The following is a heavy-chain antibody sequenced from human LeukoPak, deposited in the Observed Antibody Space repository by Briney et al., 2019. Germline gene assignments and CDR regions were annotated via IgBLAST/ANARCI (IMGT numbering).Heavy chain of an antibody. CDR3: ARVVPTVVVMGTFDY. CDR2: IYYSGST. CDR1: GGSISSSSFY. V-gene: IGHV4-39*07. Sequence: AETLSLTCTVSGGSISSSSFYWGWIRQPPGKGLEWIGSIYYSGSTYYNPSLKSRVTISVDTSKNQFSLKLSSVSAADTAVDYSARVVPTVVVMGTFDYWGQGTLVTV. D-gene: IGHD3-22*01. J-gene: IGHJ4*02.